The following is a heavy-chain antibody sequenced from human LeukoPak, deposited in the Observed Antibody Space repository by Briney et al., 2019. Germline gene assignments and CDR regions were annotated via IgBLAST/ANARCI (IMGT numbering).Heavy chain of an antibody. D-gene: IGHD3-22*01. V-gene: IGHV3-48*01. CDR2: ISSSSSTI. CDR3: ASTYYYDSSGYYYYYYYMDV. Sequence: PGGTLRLSCAASGFTFSSYSMNWVRQAPGKGLEWVSYISSSSSTIYYADSVKGRFTISRDNAKNSLYLQMNSLRAEDTAVYYCASTYYYDSSGYYYYYYYMDVWGKGTTVTVSS. CDR1: GFTFSSYS. J-gene: IGHJ6*03.